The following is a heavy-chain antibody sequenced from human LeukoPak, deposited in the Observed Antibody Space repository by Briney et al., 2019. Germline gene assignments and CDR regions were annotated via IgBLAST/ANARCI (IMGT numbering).Heavy chain of an antibody. CDR2: ITGSGGST. D-gene: IGHD3-9*01. CDR3: AKWGDYDVLTGYYDPDY. CDR1: GFTFSNYA. J-gene: IGHJ4*02. V-gene: IGHV3-23*01. Sequence: GGSLRLSCAATGFTFSNYAMSWVRQAPGKGLEWVSAITGSGGSTYYADSVKGRFAISRDNSKDTLYLQMNSLRAEDTAVYYCAKWGDYDVLTGYYDPDYWGQGTLVTVSS.